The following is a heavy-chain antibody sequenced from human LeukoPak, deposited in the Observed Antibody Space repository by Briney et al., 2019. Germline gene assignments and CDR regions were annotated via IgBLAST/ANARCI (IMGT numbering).Heavy chain of an antibody. J-gene: IGHJ4*02. CDR1: GFTFSSYG. CDR3: AKAGLVRGGALDS. V-gene: IGHV3-30*18. CDR2: ISYDGSNK. D-gene: IGHD4/OR15-4a*01. Sequence: GGSLRLSCAASGFTFSSYGMHWVRQAPGKGLEWVAVISYDGSNKYYADSVKGRFTISRDNSKNTLYLQMNSLRAEDTAVYYCAKAGLVRGGALDSWGQGTLVTVSS.